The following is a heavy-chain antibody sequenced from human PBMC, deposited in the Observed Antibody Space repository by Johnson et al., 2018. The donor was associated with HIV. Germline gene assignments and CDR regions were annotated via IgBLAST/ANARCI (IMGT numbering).Heavy chain of an antibody. CDR3: ARGALGAFDI. Sequence: VQLVESGGGLVQPGGSLRLSCAVSGFTFSNFAMHWVRQAPGKGLEYVSAISSNGIGTYYANSVDGRFTISRDNDKNTMYLQMNSLRAEDTALYYCARGALGAFDIWGQGTMVTVSS. CDR2: ISSNGIGT. D-gene: IGHD3-3*02. V-gene: IGHV3-64*01. J-gene: IGHJ3*02. CDR1: GFTFSNFA.